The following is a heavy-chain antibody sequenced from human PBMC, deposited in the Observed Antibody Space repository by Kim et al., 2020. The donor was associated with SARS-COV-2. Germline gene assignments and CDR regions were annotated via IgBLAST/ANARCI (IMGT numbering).Heavy chain of an antibody. Sequence: GGSLRLSCAASGFTFSSYGMHWVRQAPGKGLEWVAVISYDGSNKYYADSVKGRFTISRDNSKNTLYLQMNSLRAEDTAVYYCAKGGYSYGHFDYWGQGTL. V-gene: IGHV3-30*18. CDR2: ISYDGSNK. CDR3: AKGGYSYGHFDY. J-gene: IGHJ4*02. CDR1: GFTFSSYG. D-gene: IGHD5-18*01.